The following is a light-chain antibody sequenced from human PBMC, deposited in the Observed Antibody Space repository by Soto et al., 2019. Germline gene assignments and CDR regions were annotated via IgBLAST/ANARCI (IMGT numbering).Light chain of an antibody. CDR1: SSDVGGYNY. CDR2: DVS. V-gene: IGLV2-11*01. Sequence: QSALTQPRSVSGSPGQSVTISCTGTSSDVGGYNYVSWYQQHPGKAPKLMIYDVSNLPSGVPDRFSGSKCGNTASLTISGLQAEDEADYYCFSYAGSYTVVVFGGGTKLTVL. CDR3: FSYAGSYTVVV. J-gene: IGLJ2*01.